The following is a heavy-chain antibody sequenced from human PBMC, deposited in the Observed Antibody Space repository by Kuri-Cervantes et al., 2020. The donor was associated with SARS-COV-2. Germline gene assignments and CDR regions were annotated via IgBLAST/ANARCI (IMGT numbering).Heavy chain of an antibody. D-gene: IGHD3-3*01. Sequence: GESLKISCAASGFTFSSYAMHWVRQAPGKGLEWVGFIRSKAYGGTTEYAASVKGRFTISRDDSKSIAYLQMNSLKTEDTAVYYCTRDDFWSGYYLDWGQGTLVTVSS. J-gene: IGHJ4*02. V-gene: IGHV3-49*04. CDR3: TRDDFWSGYYLD. CDR1: GFTFSSYA. CDR2: IRSKAYGGTT.